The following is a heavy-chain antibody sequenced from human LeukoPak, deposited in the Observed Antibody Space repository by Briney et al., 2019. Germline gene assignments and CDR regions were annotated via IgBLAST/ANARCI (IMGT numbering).Heavy chain of an antibody. CDR3: ARAGPVWFGSQTNWFDP. J-gene: IGHJ5*02. D-gene: IGHD3-10*01. CDR1: GGSFSGYY. CDR2: INHSGST. Sequence: SETLSLTCAVYGGSFSGYYWSWIRQPPGKGLEWIGEINHSGSTNYNPSLKSRVTISVDTSKNQFSLKLSSVTAADTAVYYCARAGPVWFGSQTNWFDPGGQGTLVTVSS. V-gene: IGHV4-34*01.